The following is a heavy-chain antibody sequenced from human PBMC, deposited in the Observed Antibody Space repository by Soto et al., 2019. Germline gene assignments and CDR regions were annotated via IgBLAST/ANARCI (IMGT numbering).Heavy chain of an antibody. CDR1: GYTFTNYY. CDR3: ARSDDSTSYPLGL. J-gene: IGHJ4*02. CDR2: MNPRSGGS. Sequence: ASVKVSCKASGYTFTNYYMHWLRQAPGQGLEWMGWMNPRSGGSKYAQAFQDRVTMTRDASISTAYMEMTSLRHGDTAVYFCARSDDSTSYPLGLWGPGTLVTVS. V-gene: IGHV1-2*02. D-gene: IGHD4-4*01.